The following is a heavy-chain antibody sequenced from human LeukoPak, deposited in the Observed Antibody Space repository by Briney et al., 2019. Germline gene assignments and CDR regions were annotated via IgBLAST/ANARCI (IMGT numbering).Heavy chain of an antibody. CDR1: GFTFSSYW. J-gene: IGHJ4*02. V-gene: IGHV3-7*01. D-gene: IGHD4-17*01. CDR3: AKYGDYAYFHY. Sequence: PGGSLRLSCAASGFTFSSYWMSWVRQTPGKGLEWVANIKGDGSEKYYVDSVKGRFTISRDNAKNSLYLQMNSLRAEDTAVYYCAKYGDYAYFHYWGQGTLVTVSS. CDR2: IKGDGSEK.